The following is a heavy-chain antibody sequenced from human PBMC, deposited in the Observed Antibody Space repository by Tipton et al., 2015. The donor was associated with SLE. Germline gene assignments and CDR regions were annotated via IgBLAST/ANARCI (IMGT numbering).Heavy chain of an antibody. J-gene: IGHJ4*02. CDR2: STGSVDRT. CDR1: GFTFSIYS. CDR3: ARSPVDYWNGYSA. V-gene: IGHV3-23*01. Sequence: SLRLSCAGSGFTFSIYSMNWVRQAPGKGLECVSASTGSVDRTYYIDSVKGRFTISRDNSKNSLYLQMNGLRAEDTAVYYCARSPVDYWNGYSAWGQGTLVAVSS. D-gene: IGHD3-3*01.